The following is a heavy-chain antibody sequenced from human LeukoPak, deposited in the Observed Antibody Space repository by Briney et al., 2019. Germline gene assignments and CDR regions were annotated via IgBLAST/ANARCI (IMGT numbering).Heavy chain of an antibody. J-gene: IGHJ2*01. Sequence: GRSLRLSCSGSGFTFGFHGVHWVRQAPGKGLEWVAVISSDGTDQRYADSMKGRSSISRDNSKNTVSLQMHSLRVEDTAVYYCARGGLSLPKGYFDLWGRGTLVTVSS. D-gene: IGHD3-16*02. CDR2: ISSDGTDQ. V-gene: IGHV3-30-3*01. CDR1: GFTFGFHG. CDR3: ARGGLSLPKGYFDL.